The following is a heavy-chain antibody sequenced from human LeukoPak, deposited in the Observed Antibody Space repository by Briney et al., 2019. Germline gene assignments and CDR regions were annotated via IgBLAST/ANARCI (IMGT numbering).Heavy chain of an antibody. D-gene: IGHD3-10*01. CDR3: AREGTMVRGYYYYGMDV. Sequence: KPSETLSLTCAVYGGSFSGYYWSWIRQPPGKGLEWIGEINHSGSTNYNPSLKSRVTISVDTSKNQFSLKLSSVTAADTAVYYCAREGTMVRGYYYYGMDVWGKGTTVTVSS. V-gene: IGHV4-34*01. CDR2: INHSGST. CDR1: GGSFSGYY. J-gene: IGHJ6*04.